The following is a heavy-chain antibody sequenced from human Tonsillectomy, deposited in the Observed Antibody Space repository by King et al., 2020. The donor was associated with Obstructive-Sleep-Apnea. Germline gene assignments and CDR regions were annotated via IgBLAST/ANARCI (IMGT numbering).Heavy chain of an antibody. V-gene: IGHV4-59*01. CDR2: IYYSGST. CDR3: ARESNQLGYCSGGSCYGGYYYYYYGMDV. J-gene: IGHJ6*02. CDR1: GGSISSYY. D-gene: IGHD2-15*01. Sequence: QLQESGPGLVKPSETLSLTCTVSGGSISSYYWSWIRQPPGKGLEWIGYIYYSGSTNYNPSLKSRVTISVDTSKNQFSLKLSSVTAADTAVYYCARESNQLGYCSGGSCYGGYYYYYYGMDVWGQGTTVTVSS.